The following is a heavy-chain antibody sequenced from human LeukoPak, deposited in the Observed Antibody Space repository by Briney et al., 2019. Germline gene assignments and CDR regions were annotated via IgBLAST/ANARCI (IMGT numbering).Heavy chain of an antibody. CDR2: IYYCGST. CDR3: VRGSTLRHYQY. D-gene: IGHD3-16*01. CDR1: GGSNRGYY. J-gene: IGHJ4*02. Sequence: SETLPLTCTVSGGSNRGYYWGWIRRPPWKELEWIGSIYYCGSTYYNPSLKSRVTVSLDTSKNQFSLKLSSVTAADTAVYYCVRGSTLRHYQYWGQGTLVTVSS. V-gene: IGHV4-39*01.